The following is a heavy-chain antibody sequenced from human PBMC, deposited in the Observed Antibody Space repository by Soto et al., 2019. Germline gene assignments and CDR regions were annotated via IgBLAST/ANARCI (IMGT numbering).Heavy chain of an antibody. CDR3: ARGGSGYVWFNEF. J-gene: IGHJ4*02. D-gene: IGHD3-22*01. V-gene: IGHV1-69*01. Sequence: QEQLVQSGAEVKKPGSSVKVSCKASGGLFSSYAISWVRQAPEQGLEWMGGIIPAFSTAYYAQKFQGRATITADESTNTAYMELSSLRSEDTAMYYCARGGSGYVWFNEFWGQGSLVTVSS. CDR1: GGLFSSYA. CDR2: IIPAFSTA.